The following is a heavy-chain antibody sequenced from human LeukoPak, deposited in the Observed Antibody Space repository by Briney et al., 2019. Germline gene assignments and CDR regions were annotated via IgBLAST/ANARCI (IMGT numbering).Heavy chain of an antibody. Sequence: TSQTLSLTCAVYDGSFSGYYWSWIRQPPGKGMDPIGEINHSGSTNYNPSLKSRVTISVDTSKNQFSLKLSSVTAADTAVYYCARQARKMATIFSLSSGRFDPWGQGTLVTVSS. J-gene: IGHJ5*02. V-gene: IGHV4-34*01. CDR2: INHSGST. D-gene: IGHD5-24*01. CDR3: ARQARKMATIFSLSSGRFDP. CDR1: DGSFSGYY.